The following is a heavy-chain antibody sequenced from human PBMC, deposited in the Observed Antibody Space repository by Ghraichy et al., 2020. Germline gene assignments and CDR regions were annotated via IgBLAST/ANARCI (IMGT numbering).Heavy chain of an antibody. D-gene: IGHD2-15*01. CDR2: INPNSGGT. V-gene: IGHV1-2*02. J-gene: IGHJ4*02. CDR1: GYTFTGYY. CDR3: ARVNVVVVAQGLDY. Sequence: ASVKVSCKASGYTFTGYYMHWVRQAPGQGLEWMGWINPNSGGTNYAQKFQGRVTMTRDTSISTAYMELSRLRSDDTAVYYCARVNVVVVAQGLDYWGQGTLVTVSS.